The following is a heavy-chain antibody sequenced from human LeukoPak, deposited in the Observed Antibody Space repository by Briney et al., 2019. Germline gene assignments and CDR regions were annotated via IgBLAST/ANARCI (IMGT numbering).Heavy chain of an antibody. V-gene: IGHV4-39*07. CDR2: INQSGGT. CDR3: ARVSVPAAIYSLGFMFDY. D-gene: IGHD2-2*01. CDR1: GGSISSSSYY. Sequence: PSETLSLTCTVSGGSISSSSYYWSWIRQPPGKGLEWIGEINQSGGTNYNPSLKSRVTISEDTSKKQFSLKLSPVTAAGTAVYYCARVSVPAAIYSLGFMFDYWGQGTLVTVSS. J-gene: IGHJ4*02.